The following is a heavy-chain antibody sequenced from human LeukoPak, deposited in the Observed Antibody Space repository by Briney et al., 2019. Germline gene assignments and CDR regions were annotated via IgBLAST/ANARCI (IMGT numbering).Heavy chain of an antibody. D-gene: IGHD3-22*01. J-gene: IGHJ4*02. Sequence: SETLSLTCTVSGGSISSGGYYWSWIRQPPGKGLEWIGYIYHSGSTYYNPSLKSRVTISVDTSKNQFSLKLSSVTAADTAVYYCARGGDYYYDSSGFDYWGQGTLVTVSS. CDR2: IYHSGST. V-gene: IGHV4-30-2*01. CDR1: GGSISSGGYY. CDR3: ARGGDYYYDSSGFDY.